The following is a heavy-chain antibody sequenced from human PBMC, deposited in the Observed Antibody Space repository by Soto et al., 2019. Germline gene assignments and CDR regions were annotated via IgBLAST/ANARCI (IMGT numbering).Heavy chain of an antibody. J-gene: IGHJ1*01. D-gene: IGHD3-22*01. V-gene: IGHV3-30-3*01. CDR2: ISYDGSNK. CDR3: ARDRDYYDSSGYRTKVYFQH. Sequence: ESGGGVVQPGRSLRLSCAASGFTFSSYAMHWVRQAPGKGLEWVAVISYDGSNKYYADSVKGRFTISRDNSKNTLYLQMNSLRAEDTAVYYCARDRDYYDSSGYRTKVYFQHWGQGTLVTVSS. CDR1: GFTFSSYA.